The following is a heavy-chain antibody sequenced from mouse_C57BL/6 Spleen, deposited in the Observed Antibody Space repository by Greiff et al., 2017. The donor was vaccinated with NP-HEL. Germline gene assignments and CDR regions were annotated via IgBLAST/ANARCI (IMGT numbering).Heavy chain of an antibody. CDR3: ARGDYDGYYFDY. V-gene: IGHV1-54*01. D-gene: IGHD1-1*01. CDR2: INPGSGGT. Sequence: QVQLQQSGAELVRPGTSVKVSCKASGYAFTNYLIEWVKQRPGQGLEWIGVINPGSGGTNYNEKFKGKATLTADKSSSTAYMQLSSLTSEDSAVYFCARGDYDGYYFDYWGKGTTLTVSS. J-gene: IGHJ2*01. CDR1: GYAFTNYL.